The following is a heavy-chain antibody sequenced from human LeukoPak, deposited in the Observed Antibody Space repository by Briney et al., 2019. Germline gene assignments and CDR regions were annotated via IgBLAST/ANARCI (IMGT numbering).Heavy chain of an antibody. CDR2: ISGSGGST. Sequence: GGSLRLSCAASGFTFSSYAMSWVRQAPGKGLEWVSAISGSGGSTYYADSVKGRFTISRDNSKNTLYLQMNSLRAVDTAVYYCAGDCSSTSCYGGYWGQGTLVTVSS. CDR1: GFTFSSYA. D-gene: IGHD2-2*01. CDR3: AGDCSSTSCYGGY. V-gene: IGHV3-23*01. J-gene: IGHJ4*02.